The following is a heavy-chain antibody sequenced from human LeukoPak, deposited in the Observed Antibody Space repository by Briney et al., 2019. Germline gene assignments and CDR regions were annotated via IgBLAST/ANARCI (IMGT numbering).Heavy chain of an antibody. CDR1: GYTFIKYG. J-gene: IGHJ6*03. Sequence: ASVKVSCKASGYTFIKYGISWVRQAPGQGLEWMGWISAYNGNTNYAQKLQGRVTMTTDTSTSTAYMDLRSLRSDDTAVYYCARVGEGSSGWYYYYYMDVWGKGTTVTVSS. CDR2: ISAYNGNT. V-gene: IGHV1-18*01. CDR3: ARVGEGSSGWYYYYYMDV. D-gene: IGHD6-19*01.